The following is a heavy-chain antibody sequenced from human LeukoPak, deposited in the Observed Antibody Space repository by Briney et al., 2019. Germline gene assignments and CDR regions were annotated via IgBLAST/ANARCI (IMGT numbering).Heavy chain of an antibody. Sequence: PGGSLRLSCAASGFTASSNYMSWVRQAPGKGLEWVSVIYSGGSTYYADSVRGRFTISRDNSKNTLYLQMNSLRAEDTAVYFCAKRGNPAVGHHYLDVWGKGTTVSVSS. CDR1: GFTASSNY. CDR2: IYSGGST. V-gene: IGHV3-53*01. D-gene: IGHD2-2*01. J-gene: IGHJ6*03. CDR3: AKRGNPAVGHHYLDV.